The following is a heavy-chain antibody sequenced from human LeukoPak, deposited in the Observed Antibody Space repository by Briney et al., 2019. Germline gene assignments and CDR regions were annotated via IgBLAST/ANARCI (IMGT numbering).Heavy chain of an antibody. CDR3: ARRGPRDCIDN. CDR1: GYSFTSYW. J-gene: IGHJ4*02. D-gene: IGHD2-21*02. Sequence: ASVKVSCKCSGYSFTSYWIGWVRQMPGKGLEWMGIIYPGDSDSRYSPSFQGQVTISADKSISTAYLQWSSLKASDTAMYYCARRGPRDCIDNWGQGTLVTVSS. V-gene: IGHV5-51*01. CDR2: IYPGDSDS.